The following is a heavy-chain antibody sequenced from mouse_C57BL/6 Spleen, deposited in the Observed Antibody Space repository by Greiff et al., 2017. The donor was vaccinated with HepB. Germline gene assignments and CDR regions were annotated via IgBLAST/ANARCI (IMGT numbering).Heavy chain of an antibody. CDR1: GYTFTSYW. J-gene: IGHJ4*01. Sequence: QLQQPGAELVKPGASVKLSCKASGYTFTSYWMHWVKQRPGQGLEWIGMIHPNSGSTNYNEKFKSKATLTVDKSSSTAYMQLSSLTSEDSAVYYCARRKNYYGHYAMDYWGQGTSVTVSS. D-gene: IGHD1-1*01. V-gene: IGHV1-64*01. CDR3: ARRKNYYGHYAMDY. CDR2: IHPNSGST.